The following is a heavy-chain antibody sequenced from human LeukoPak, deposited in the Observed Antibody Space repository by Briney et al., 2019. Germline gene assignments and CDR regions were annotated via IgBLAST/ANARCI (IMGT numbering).Heavy chain of an antibody. CDR1: GGSFSGYY. D-gene: IGHD5-24*01. CDR2: INHSGST. Sequence: TSETLSLTCAVYGGSFSGYYWSWIRQPPGKGLEWIGEINHSGSTNYNPSLKSRVTISVDTSKNQFSLKLSSVTAADTAVYYCARESRREGYNPAYYYYYMDVWGKGTTVTVSS. J-gene: IGHJ6*03. V-gene: IGHV4-34*01. CDR3: ARESRREGYNPAYYYYYMDV.